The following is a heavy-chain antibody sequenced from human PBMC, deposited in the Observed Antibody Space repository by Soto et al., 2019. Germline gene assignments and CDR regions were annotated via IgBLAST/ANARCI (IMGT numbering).Heavy chain of an antibody. J-gene: IGHJ4*02. CDR1: GGSISSSSYY. V-gene: IGHV4-39*01. CDR3: ARGSQLWFGREYYFDY. Sequence: QLQLQESGPGLVKPSETLSLTCTVSGGSISSSSYYWGWIRQPPGKGLEWIGSIYYSGSTYYDPSLKSRVTISVDTSKNQFSLKLSSVTAADTAVYYCARGSQLWFGREYYFDYWGQGTLVTVSS. D-gene: IGHD3-10*01. CDR2: IYYSGST.